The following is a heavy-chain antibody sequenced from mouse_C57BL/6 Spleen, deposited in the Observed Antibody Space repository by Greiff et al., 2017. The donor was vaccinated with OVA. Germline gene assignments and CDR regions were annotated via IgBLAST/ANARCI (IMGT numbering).Heavy chain of an antibody. CDR1: GYTFTRYW. CDR2: IHPNSGST. Sequence: QVQLQQPGAELVKPGASVKLSCKASGYTFTRYWMHWVKQRPGQGLEWIGMIHPNSGSTNYNEKFKSKATLTVDKSSSTAYMQLSSLTSEDSAVYYCARRGGEFWFAYWGQGTLVTVSA. CDR3: ARRGGEFWFAY. V-gene: IGHV1-64*01. J-gene: IGHJ3*01.